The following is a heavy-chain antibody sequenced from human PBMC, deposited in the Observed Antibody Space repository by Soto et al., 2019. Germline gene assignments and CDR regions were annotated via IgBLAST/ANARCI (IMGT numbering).Heavy chain of an antibody. Sequence: SETLSLTCTVSGGSISSYYWSWIRQPPGKGLEWIGYIYYSGSTNYKPSLKSRVTISVDTSKNQFSLKLSSVTAADTAVYYCATQEVGGSYVYTFDPWGQGTLVTVSS. CDR3: ATQEVGGSYVYTFDP. CDR1: GGSISSYY. D-gene: IGHD1-26*01. V-gene: IGHV4-59*08. CDR2: IYYSGST. J-gene: IGHJ5*02.